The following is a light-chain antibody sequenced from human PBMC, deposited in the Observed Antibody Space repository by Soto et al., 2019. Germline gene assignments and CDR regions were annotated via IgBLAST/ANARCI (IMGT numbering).Light chain of an antibody. Sequence: EVVRTQAPGTMSVSTGEGATLSCRASHSVDSNFAGYQQKPGQAPRLLMYGAATRPAGIPDRFSGSVSETDITLTISSLQSEDFAVYYCQHSASSPLPFGGGTQVEIK. CDR2: GAA. CDR3: QHSASSPLP. V-gene: IGKV3D-15*01. J-gene: IGKJ4*01. CDR1: HSVDSN.